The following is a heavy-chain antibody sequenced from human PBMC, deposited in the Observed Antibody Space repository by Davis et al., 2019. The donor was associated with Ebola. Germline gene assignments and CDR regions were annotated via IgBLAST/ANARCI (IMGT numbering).Heavy chain of an antibody. D-gene: IGHD3-22*01. J-gene: IGHJ4*02. CDR3: ARDRHDTSGYGF. CDR1: GDSMSGYS. Sequence: SETLSLTCTVSGDSMSGYSWSWIRQPAGKGLEWIGNIYTTWTTNYNPSLKSRVTISADTSKNLFSLKLTSVTDADPAVYYCARDRHDTSGYGFWGPGTLVTVSS. CDR2: IYTTWTT. V-gene: IGHV4-4*07.